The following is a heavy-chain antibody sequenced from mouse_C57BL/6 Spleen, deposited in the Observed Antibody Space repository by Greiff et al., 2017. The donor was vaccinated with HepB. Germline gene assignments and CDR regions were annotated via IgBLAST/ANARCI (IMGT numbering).Heavy chain of an antibody. CDR1: GYTFTSYW. J-gene: IGHJ3*01. D-gene: IGHD2-3*01. CDR2: IDPSDSYT. V-gene: IGHV1-69*01. CDR3: ASGWLLKFAS. Sequence: QVQLQQPGAELVMPGASVKLSCKASGYTFTSYWMHWVKQRPGQGLEWIGEIDPSDSYTNYNQKFKGKSTLTVYKSSSTAYMQLSSLTSEDSAVYYCASGWLLKFASWGQGTLVTVSA.